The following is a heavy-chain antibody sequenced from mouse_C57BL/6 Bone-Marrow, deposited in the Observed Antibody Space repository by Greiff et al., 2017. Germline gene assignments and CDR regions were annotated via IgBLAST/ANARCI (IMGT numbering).Heavy chain of an antibody. CDR3: ARLETAQAYYFDY. Sequence: EVQLQQSGPELVKPGASVKISCKASGYSFTGYYMNWVKQSPEKSLEWIGEINPRTGGTTYNQKFKAKATLTVDNSSSTAYMQLKSLTSEDSAVYYCARLETAQAYYFDYWGQGTTLTVSS. CDR2: INPRTGGT. CDR1: GYSFTGYY. D-gene: IGHD3-2*02. J-gene: IGHJ2*01. V-gene: IGHV1-42*01.